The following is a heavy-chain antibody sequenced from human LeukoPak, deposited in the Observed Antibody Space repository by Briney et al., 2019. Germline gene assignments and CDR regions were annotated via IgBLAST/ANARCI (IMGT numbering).Heavy chain of an antibody. V-gene: IGHV3-7*01. J-gene: IGHJ4*02. CDR2: IKQDGSEK. CDR3: ARDLSGSWTFDY. CDR1: GFTFSSYW. D-gene: IGHD6-13*01. Sequence: GGSLRLSCAASGFTFSSYWMSWVRQAPGKGLEWVANIKQDGSEKYYVDSVKGRFTISRDNSKNTLYLQMSSLRAEDTAIYYCARDLSGSWTFDYWGQGTLVTVSS.